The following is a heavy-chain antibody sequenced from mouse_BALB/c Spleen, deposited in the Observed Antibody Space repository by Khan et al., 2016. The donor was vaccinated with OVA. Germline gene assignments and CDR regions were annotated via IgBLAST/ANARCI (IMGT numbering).Heavy chain of an antibody. J-gene: IGHJ3*01. CDR2: IDPYDSET. Sequence: QVQLQQSGAELVRPGASVKLSCEASGYTFTSYWMNWVKQSPEQGLEWIGRIDPYDSETHYNENFKDKAILTVDKSSSTAYMQLSSLTSEDSAVYFSARNPFAYWGQGTLVTVSA. V-gene: IGHV1-52*01. CDR1: GYTFTSYW. CDR3: ARNPFAY.